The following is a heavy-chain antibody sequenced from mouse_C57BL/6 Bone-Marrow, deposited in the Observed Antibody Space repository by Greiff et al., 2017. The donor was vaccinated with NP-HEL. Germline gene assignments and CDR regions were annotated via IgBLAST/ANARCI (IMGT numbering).Heavy chain of an antibody. Sequence: EVQRVESGPELVKPGASVKISCKASGYSFTGYYMNWVKQSPEKSLEWIGEINPSTGGTTYNQKFKAKATLTVDKSSSTAYMQLKSLTSEDSAVYYCAITTVVANDYWGQGTTLTVSS. CDR2: INPSTGGT. CDR3: AITTVVANDY. D-gene: IGHD1-1*01. V-gene: IGHV1-42*01. CDR1: GYSFTGYY. J-gene: IGHJ2*01.